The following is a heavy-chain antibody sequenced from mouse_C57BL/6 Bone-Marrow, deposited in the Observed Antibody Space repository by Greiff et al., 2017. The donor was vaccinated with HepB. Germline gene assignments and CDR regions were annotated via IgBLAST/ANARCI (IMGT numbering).Heavy chain of an antibody. CDR3: ARRTSDYGSRSGYFDV. J-gene: IGHJ1*03. Sequence: VMLVESGPGLVQPSQSLSITCTVSGFSLTSYGVHWVRQSPGKGLEWLGVIWSGGSTDYNAAFISRLSISKDNSKSQVFFKMNSLQADDTAIYYCARRTSDYGSRSGYFDVWGTGTTVTVSS. CDR1: GFSLTSYG. V-gene: IGHV2-2*01. CDR2: IWSGGST. D-gene: IGHD1-1*01.